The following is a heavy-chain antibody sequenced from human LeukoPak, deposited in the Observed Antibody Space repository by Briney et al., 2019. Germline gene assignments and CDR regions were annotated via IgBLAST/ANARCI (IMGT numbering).Heavy chain of an antibody. CDR2: INHSGST. Sequence: SETLSLTCSVSDGSISSGYYYWSWIRQPPGKGLEWIGEINHSGSTNYNPSLKSRVTISVDTSKNQFSLKLSSVTAADTAVYYCARRRAPFDYWGQGTLVTVSS. CDR3: ARRRAPFDY. J-gene: IGHJ4*02. CDR1: DGSISSGYYY. V-gene: IGHV4-34*01.